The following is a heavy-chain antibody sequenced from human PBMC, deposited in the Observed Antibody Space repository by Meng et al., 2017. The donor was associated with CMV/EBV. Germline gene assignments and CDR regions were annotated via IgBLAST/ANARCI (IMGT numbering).Heavy chain of an antibody. D-gene: IGHD3-10*01. CDR1: GGSISNSAYY. CDR3: AGIPWFGEFSFDY. V-gene: IGHV4-39*01. CDR2: IYYTEKT. Sequence: SETLSLTCTVSGGSISNSAYYWGWIRQPPGKGLEWIGSIYYTEKTYYNPSLKSRVTISIDTSKNQFSVNLSSVTAADTAFYYCAGIPWFGEFSFDYWGQGTLVTVSS. J-gene: IGHJ4*02.